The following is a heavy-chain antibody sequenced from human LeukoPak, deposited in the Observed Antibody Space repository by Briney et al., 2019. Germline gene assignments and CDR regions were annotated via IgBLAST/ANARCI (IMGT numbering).Heavy chain of an antibody. CDR3: ARVSGGYVKYHYMDV. V-gene: IGHV1-2*02. CDR1: GYTFTGYY. D-gene: IGHD5-12*01. Sequence: GASVKVSCKASGYTFTGYYMHWVRQAPGQGLEWMGWINPNSGGTNYAQKFQGRVTMTRDTSISTAYMELSRLRSDDTAVYYCARVSGGYVKYHYMDVWGKGTTVTVPS. J-gene: IGHJ6*03. CDR2: INPNSGGT.